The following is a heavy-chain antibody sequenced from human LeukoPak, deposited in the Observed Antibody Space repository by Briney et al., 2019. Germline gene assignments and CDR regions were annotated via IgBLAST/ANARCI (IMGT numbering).Heavy chain of an antibody. J-gene: IGHJ4*02. D-gene: IGHD4-11*01. CDR2: IYHSGST. CDR1: GYSISSGYY. Sequence: SETLSLTCTVSGYSISSGYYWGWIRQPPGKGLEWIGSIYHSGSTYYNPSLKSRVTISVDTPKNQFSLKLSSVTAADTAVYYCARRDDYSNYEDYWGQGTLVTVSS. CDR3: ARRDDYSNYEDY. V-gene: IGHV4-38-2*02.